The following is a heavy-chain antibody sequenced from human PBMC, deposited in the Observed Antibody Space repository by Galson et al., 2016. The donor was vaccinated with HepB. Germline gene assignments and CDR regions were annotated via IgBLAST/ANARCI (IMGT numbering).Heavy chain of an antibody. J-gene: IGHJ4*02. CDR2: IYYSGSS. Sequence: TLSLTCTVSGGSISSGGYYYSWIRQHPGKGLEWIGYIYYSGSSYYNPSLKSRVTISVDTSKNQFSLKLSSVTAADTAVYYCARTVGAVSPLRIDYWGQGTLVTVSS. CDR1: GGSISSGGYY. CDR3: ARTVGAVSPLRIDY. D-gene: IGHD1-26*01. V-gene: IGHV4-31*03.